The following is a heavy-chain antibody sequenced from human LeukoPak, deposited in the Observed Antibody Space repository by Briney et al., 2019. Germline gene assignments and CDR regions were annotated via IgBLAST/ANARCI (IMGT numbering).Heavy chain of an antibody. CDR2: IYTSGST. D-gene: IGHD2-15*01. CDR1: AGSISSGSYY. CDR3: ARDRAVGGFDY. V-gene: IGHV4-61*02. J-gene: IGHJ4*02. Sequence: PSETLSLTCTVSAGSISSGSYYWSWIRQPAGKGLEWIGRIYTSGSTNYNPSLKSRVTISVDTSENQFSLKLSSVTAADTAVYYCARDRAVGGFDYWGQGTLVTVSS.